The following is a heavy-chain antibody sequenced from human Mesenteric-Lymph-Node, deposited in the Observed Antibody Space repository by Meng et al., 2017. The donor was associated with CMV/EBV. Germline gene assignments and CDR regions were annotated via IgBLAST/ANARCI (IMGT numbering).Heavy chain of an antibody. CDR1: GSSLTRYG. D-gene: IGHD3-22*01. J-gene: IGHJ4*02. CDR2: IEPSDSYT. Sequence: SGSSLTRYGIRWVRQLPGNGLAWMVRIEPSDSYTNYRPSFQGHVTISADKSISTAYLQWSSLKASDTAMYYCARLDSSGLIRGGDYWGQGTLVTVSS. CDR3: ARLDSSGLIRGGDY. V-gene: IGHV5-10-1*01.